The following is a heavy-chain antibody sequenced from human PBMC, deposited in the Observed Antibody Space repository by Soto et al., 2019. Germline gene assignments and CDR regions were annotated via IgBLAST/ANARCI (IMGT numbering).Heavy chain of an antibody. D-gene: IGHD3-3*01. J-gene: IGHJ6*02. CDR3: ARVLYDFWSGYRDDYYYYGMDV. Sequence: SVKVSCKASGGTFSSYAISWVRQAPGQGLEWMGGIIPIFGTANYAQKFQGRVTITADESTSTAYMELSSLRSEDTAVYYCARVLYDFWSGYRDDYYYYGMDVWGQGTTVTVSS. CDR2: IIPIFGTA. CDR1: GGTFSSYA. V-gene: IGHV1-69*13.